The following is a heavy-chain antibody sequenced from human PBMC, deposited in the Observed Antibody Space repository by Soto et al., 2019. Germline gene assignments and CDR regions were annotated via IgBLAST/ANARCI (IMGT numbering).Heavy chain of an antibody. Sequence: PGGSLRLSWAASGFTFSSYDMHWVRQATGKGLEWVSAIGTAGDTYYPGSVKGRFTISRENAKNSLYPQMNSLRAEDTAVYYCARKANYDFWSGYYLDYYYYGMDVWGQGTTVTVSS. CDR3: ARKANYDFWSGYYLDYYYYGMDV. V-gene: IGHV3-13*01. CDR1: GFTFSSYD. J-gene: IGHJ6*02. CDR2: IGTAGDT. D-gene: IGHD3-3*01.